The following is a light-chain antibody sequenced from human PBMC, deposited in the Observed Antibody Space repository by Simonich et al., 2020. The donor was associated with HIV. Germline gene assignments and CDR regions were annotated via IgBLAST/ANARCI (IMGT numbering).Light chain of an antibody. CDR3: QHYNSFPVT. Sequence: DIQMTQSPSSLSASVGDRVTITCRASQGISNSLAWYQQKPGKAPKLLLYAASRLESGVPSRFSGSASGTDYTLTISSLQPDDFATYYCQHYNSFPVTFGQGTRLEIK. CDR1: QGISNS. J-gene: IGKJ5*01. V-gene: IGKV1-NL1*01. CDR2: AAS.